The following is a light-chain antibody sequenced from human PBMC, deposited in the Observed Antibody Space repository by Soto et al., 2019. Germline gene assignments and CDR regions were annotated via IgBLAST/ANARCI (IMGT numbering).Light chain of an antibody. J-gene: IGKJ4*01. CDR2: DAS. CDR1: QGVGKF. Sequence: DIQLTQSPLSLSASVGDRVTSTCQASQGVGKFLNWFQQKSGEAPKLLIYDASHLESGVPVRFSGSGSGAAFTLTISSLQPEDFATYYCQQYDSPPPTFGGGTKVDMK. CDR3: QQYDSPPPT. V-gene: IGKV1-33*01.